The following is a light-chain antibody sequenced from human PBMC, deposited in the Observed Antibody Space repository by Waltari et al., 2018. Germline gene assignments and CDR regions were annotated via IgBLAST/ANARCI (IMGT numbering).Light chain of an antibody. CDR1: QSVSGS. V-gene: IGKV3-15*01. CDR3: QQYNTWPWT. Sequence: EIVMTQSPATLSVSPGERVTLSCRASQSVSGSLAWYQQKPGQAPRLLIYGTSTRATGIPARFSGSGSGTEFTLTFSSLQSEDFAVYYCQQYNTWPWTFGQGTKVEIK. CDR2: GTS. J-gene: IGKJ1*01.